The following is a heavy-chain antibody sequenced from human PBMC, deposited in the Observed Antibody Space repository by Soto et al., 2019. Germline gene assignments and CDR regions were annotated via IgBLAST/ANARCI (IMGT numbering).Heavy chain of an antibody. J-gene: IGHJ6*02. CDR1: GYTFTSYY. CDR2: INPSGGST. CDR3: SIDPGYSSSWSYQGHYYYGMDV. Sequence: GASVKVSCKASGYTFTSYYMHWVRQAPGQGIKWMGIINPSGGSTSYAQKFQGRVTMTRGTSTSTVYMELSSLRSEDTAVYYCSIDPGYSSSWSYQGHYYYGMDVWGQGTTVTVSS. D-gene: IGHD6-13*01. V-gene: IGHV1-46*01.